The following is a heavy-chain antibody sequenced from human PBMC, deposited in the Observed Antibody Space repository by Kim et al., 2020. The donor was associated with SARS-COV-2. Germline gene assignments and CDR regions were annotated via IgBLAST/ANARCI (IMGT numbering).Heavy chain of an antibody. CDR1: GGSFSGDY. Sequence: SETLSLTCVVYGGSFSGDYWTWIRQPPGKGLEWIGEINHSETTNYNPSLKSRVTISIDTSKNQFSLRLSPVTAADTAVYYCARGLVYSRQAGTHFDHWGQGTLVTVSS. CDR2: INHSETT. CDR3: ARGLVYSRQAGTHFDH. J-gene: IGHJ4*02. V-gene: IGHV4-34*01. D-gene: IGHD6-13*01.